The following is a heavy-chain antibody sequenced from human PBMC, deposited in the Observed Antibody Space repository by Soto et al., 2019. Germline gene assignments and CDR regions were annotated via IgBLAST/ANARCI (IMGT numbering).Heavy chain of an antibody. V-gene: IGHV3-23*01. Sequence: LRLSCAASGFICSSYDMSWVRQAPGKGLEWVSTILVGGSTHYEDSVKGRFTISRDRSKNTVYLQMNSLTAGDTAMYYCAKATATGGGAFDICGQGTMVTVSS. CDR3: AKATATGGGAFDI. CDR2: ILVGGST. D-gene: IGHD2-8*02. J-gene: IGHJ3*02. CDR1: GFICSSYD.